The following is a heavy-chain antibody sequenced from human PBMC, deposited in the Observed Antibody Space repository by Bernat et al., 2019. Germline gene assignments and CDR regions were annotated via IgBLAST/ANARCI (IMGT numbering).Heavy chain of an antibody. V-gene: IGHV3-48*02. CDR2: ISSSTI. D-gene: IGHD5-18*01. CDR1: GFTFSSYS. Sequence: EVQLVESGGGLVQPGGSLRLSCAASGFTFSSYSMNWVRQAPGKGLEYISYISSSTIYYADSMKGRFTISRDNAKNSLYLQMNSLRDEDTAVYYCARDRYSSYYYGMDVWGQGTTVTVSS. J-gene: IGHJ6*02. CDR3: ARDRYSSYYYGMDV.